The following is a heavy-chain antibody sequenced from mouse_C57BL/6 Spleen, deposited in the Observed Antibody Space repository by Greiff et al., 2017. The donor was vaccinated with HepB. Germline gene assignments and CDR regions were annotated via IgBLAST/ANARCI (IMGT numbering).Heavy chain of an antibody. Sequence: SGPVLVKPGASVKMSCKASGYTFTDYYMNWVKQSHGKSLEWIGVINPYNGGTSYNQKFKGKATLTVDKSSSTAYMELNSLTSEDSAVYYCARHYYYGSSYYFDYWGQGTTLTVSS. J-gene: IGHJ2*01. V-gene: IGHV1-19*01. D-gene: IGHD1-1*01. CDR1: GYTFTDYY. CDR3: ARHYYYGSSYYFDY. CDR2: INPYNGGT.